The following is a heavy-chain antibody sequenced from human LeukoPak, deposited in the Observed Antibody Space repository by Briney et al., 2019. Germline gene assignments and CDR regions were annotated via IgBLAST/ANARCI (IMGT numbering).Heavy chain of an antibody. CDR2: ISYDGSNK. D-gene: IGHD3-3*02. CDR1: GFTFSSYV. J-gene: IGHJ4*02. Sequence: PGTSLRLSCAASGFTFSSYVIDWVRQAPGKGLEWVAVISYDGSNKYYADSVKGRFTISRDNSKNTLYLQMNSLRAEDTAVYYCAKGIRSTWLFDYWGQGTLVTVSS. V-gene: IGHV3-30*18. CDR3: AKGIRSTWLFDY.